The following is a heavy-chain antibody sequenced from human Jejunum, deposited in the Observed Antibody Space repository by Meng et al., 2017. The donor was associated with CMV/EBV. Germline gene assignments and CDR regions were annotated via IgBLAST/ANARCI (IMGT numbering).Heavy chain of an antibody. Sequence: GFTFGAFDMDWGRQAPGKGLEWLTSIRFDGGSKLYVGSVRGRFSISRDNSKRILFLEMNSLTPEDTSVYYCAKSGGIGPAAALNSWGQGTMVTVSS. CDR1: GFTFGAFD. CDR3: AKSGGIGPAAALNS. V-gene: IGHV3-30*02. CDR2: IRFDGGSK. D-gene: IGHD6-13*01. J-gene: IGHJ5*02.